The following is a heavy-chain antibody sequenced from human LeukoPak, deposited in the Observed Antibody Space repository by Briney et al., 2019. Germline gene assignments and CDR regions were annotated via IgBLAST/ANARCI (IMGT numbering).Heavy chain of an antibody. V-gene: IGHV3-23*01. J-gene: IGHJ4*02. Sequence: GGSLRLSCAASGFTFSSYAMSWVRQAPGKGLEWVSGISGSGGTTYYADSVKGRFTISRDNSKNTLYLQMNSLRAEDTAVYYCARAYCSGGSCYSIDYWGQGTLVTVSS. CDR2: ISGSGGTT. CDR3: ARAYCSGGSCYSIDY. D-gene: IGHD2-15*01. CDR1: GFTFSSYA.